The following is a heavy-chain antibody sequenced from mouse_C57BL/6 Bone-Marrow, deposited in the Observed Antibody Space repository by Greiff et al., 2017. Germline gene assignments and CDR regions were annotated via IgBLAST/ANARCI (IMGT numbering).Heavy chain of an antibody. Sequence: QVQLQQSGAELVRPGASVKLSCKASGYTFTDYYINWVKQRPGQGLEWIARIYPGSGNTYYNEKFKGKATLTAEKSSSTAYMQLSCLTSEDSAVYFCAREDYYGSSPFAYWGQGTLVTVSA. CDR1: GYTFTDYY. CDR3: AREDYYGSSPFAY. D-gene: IGHD1-1*01. CDR2: IYPGSGNT. J-gene: IGHJ3*01. V-gene: IGHV1-76*01.